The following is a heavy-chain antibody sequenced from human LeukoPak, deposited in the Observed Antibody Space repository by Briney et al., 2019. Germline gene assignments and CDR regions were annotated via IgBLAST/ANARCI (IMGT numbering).Heavy chain of an antibody. V-gene: IGHV4-61*02. CDR2: IYTSGST. CDR3: ARDEDYYDVGGHPYGAFDI. J-gene: IGHJ3*02. Sequence: SETLSLTCTVSGGSISGGSYFWSWIRQPAGKGLEWIGRIYTSGSTNYNPSLKSRVTISVDTSKYQFSLKLSSVTAADTAVYYCARDEDYYDVGGHPYGAFDIWGQGTMVTVSS. D-gene: IGHD3-16*01. CDR1: GGSISGGSYF.